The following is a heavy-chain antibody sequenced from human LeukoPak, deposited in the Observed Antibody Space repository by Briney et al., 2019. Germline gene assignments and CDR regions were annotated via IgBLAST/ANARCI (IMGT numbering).Heavy chain of an antibody. V-gene: IGHV4-4*02. CDR2: INHSGST. D-gene: IGHD3-3*01. CDR1: GGSISGSNW. J-gene: IGHJ4*02. Sequence: PSGTLSLTCAVSGGSISGSNWWSWVRQSPGKGLEWIGEINHSGSTNYNPSLKSRVTISVDTSKNQFSLKLSSVTAADTAVYYCARRKLVPLTIFGVVIIDYFDYWGQGTLVTVSS. CDR3: ARRKLVPLTIFGVVIIDYFDY.